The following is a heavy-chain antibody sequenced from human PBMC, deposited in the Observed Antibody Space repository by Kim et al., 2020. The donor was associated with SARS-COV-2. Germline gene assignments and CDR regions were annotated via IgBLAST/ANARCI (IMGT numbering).Heavy chain of an antibody. CDR3: ARDDWVPEY. J-gene: IGHJ4*02. CDR2: LSEDGSNK. D-gene: IGHD3-9*01. V-gene: IGHV3-7*01. Sequence: GGSLRLSCIASGFSFSRFWMSWVRQAPGKGLEWVASLSEDGSNKQYVDSVKGRFTISRDNAKSSLSLQMNSLRAEDTAVYYCARDDWVPEYWGQGTLVTVSS. CDR1: GFSFSRFW.